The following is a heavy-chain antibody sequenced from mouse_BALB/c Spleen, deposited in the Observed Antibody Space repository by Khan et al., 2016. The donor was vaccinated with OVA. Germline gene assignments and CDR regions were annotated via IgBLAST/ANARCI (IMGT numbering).Heavy chain of an antibody. CDR2: INPHIGET. D-gene: IGHD2-1*01. V-gene: IGHV1-20*02. Sequence: VQLMESGPELVRPGASVKISCKASGYSFTGYFMNWVMQSPGKSLEWIGRINPHIGETFYNQRFKDKATLTVDESSSTAHMELRSLESGDSAVYDCTRIYRSDFDYWGQGTTVTVSS. CDR1: GYSFTGYF. CDR3: TRIYRSDFDY. J-gene: IGHJ2*01.